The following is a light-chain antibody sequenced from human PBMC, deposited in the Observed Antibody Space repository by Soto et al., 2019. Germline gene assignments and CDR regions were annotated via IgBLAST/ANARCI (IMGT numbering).Light chain of an antibody. Sequence: DIQMTQSPSSLSASVGDRLTITCRASQAVGSYLNWFQQKAGKPPKLLIYASSKLERGVPSRFRGTGSGTDFTLTVSSLQPEDFATYYCQQANSFPRTFGQGTRLRMK. CDR2: ASS. J-gene: IGKJ2*01. CDR3: QQANSFPRT. V-gene: IGKV1-12*01. CDR1: QAVGSY.